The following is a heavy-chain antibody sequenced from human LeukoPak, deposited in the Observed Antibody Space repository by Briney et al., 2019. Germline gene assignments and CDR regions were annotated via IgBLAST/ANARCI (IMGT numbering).Heavy chain of an antibody. CDR3: VKASRYFGEFDY. J-gene: IGHJ4*02. Sequence: PGGSLRLSCAASGFTFSSYGMHWVRQAPGKGLEWVSGMNGSGTSIYYADAVKGRFTISRDNSKNTLFLQMNSLRAEDTAVYYCVKASRYFGEFDYWGQGALVTVSS. CDR1: GFTFSSYG. D-gene: IGHD3-9*01. CDR2: MNGSGTSI. V-gene: IGHV3-NL1*01.